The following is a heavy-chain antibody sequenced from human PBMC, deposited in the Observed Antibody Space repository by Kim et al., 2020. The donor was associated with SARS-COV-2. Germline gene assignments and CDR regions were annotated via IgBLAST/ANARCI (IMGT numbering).Heavy chain of an antibody. CDR1: GFNFRSYG. CDR2: ISYDGSNK. J-gene: IGHJ6*02. V-gene: IGHV3-30*18. CDR3: AKGRGSIWFGYADYYDGMDV. Sequence: GGSLRLSCAASGFNFRSYGMHWVRQAPGKGLEWVAVISYDGSNKYYADSVKGRFTISRDNSKNTLYLQMNSLRAEDTAVYYCAKGRGSIWFGYADYYDGMDVWGQGTTVTVSS. D-gene: IGHD6-13*01.